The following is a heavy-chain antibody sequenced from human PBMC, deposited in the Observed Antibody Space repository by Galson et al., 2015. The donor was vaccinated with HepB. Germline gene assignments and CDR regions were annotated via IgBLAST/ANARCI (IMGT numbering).Heavy chain of an antibody. CDR1: GFTFSLYS. D-gene: IGHD6-13*01. J-gene: IGHJ4*02. CDR3: ARFMSGYSSSWLDY. V-gene: IGHV3-21*01. CDR2: IITSSGYI. Sequence: SLRLSCAASGFTFSLYSMNWVRQAPGKGLEWVSYIITSSGYIYYADAVKGRFTISRDNAKNSLYLQMNSLTAEDTAVYFCARFMSGYSSSWLDYWGQGTLVTVSS.